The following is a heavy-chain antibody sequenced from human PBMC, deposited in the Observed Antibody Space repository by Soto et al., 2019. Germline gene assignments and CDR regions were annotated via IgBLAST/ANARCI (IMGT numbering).Heavy chain of an antibody. J-gene: IGHJ5*02. Sequence: QVQLQESGPGLVKPSETLSLTCTVSGGSISSYYWSWIRQPPGKGLEWIGYIFYIGRTNYNPSLKSRVTKSVDTSKIQFALKLSSVTAADTAVYYCAGYQLVYSLGGGWFVPWGQGTLVAVSS. CDR2: IFYIGRT. CDR1: GGSISSYY. V-gene: IGHV4-59*01. D-gene: IGHD2-8*01. CDR3: AGYQLVYSLGGGWFVP.